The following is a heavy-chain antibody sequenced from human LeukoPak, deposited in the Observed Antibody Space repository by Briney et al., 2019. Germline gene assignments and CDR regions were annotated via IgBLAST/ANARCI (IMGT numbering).Heavy chain of an antibody. V-gene: IGHV4-39*07. D-gene: IGHD6-19*01. Sequence: SETLSLTCTVSGGSIGSISSSSYYWGWIRQPPGKGLEWIGSIYYSGSTYYNPTLKSRVTISVDTSKNQFSLRLSSVTAADTAVYSCAGGNSGSGYFRHWGQGTLVTVSS. CDR1: GGSIGSISSSSYY. J-gene: IGHJ1*01. CDR2: IYYSGST. CDR3: AGGNSGSGYFRH.